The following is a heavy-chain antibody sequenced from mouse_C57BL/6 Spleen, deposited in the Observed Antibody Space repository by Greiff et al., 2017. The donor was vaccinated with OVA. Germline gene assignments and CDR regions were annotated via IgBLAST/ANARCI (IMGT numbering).Heavy chain of an antibody. CDR1: GYTFTSYW. CDR2: IYPGNSDT. V-gene: IGHV1-5*01. D-gene: IGHD2-1*01. J-gene: IGHJ3*01. Sequence: VQLQQSGTVLARPGASVKMSCKTSGYTFTSYWMHWVKQRPGQGLEWIGAIYPGNSDTSYNQKFKGKAKLTAVTSASTAYMELSSLTNEDSAVYYCTRGKQSEIYGNYLAWFAYWGQGTLVTVSA. CDR3: TRGKQSEIYGNYLAWFAY.